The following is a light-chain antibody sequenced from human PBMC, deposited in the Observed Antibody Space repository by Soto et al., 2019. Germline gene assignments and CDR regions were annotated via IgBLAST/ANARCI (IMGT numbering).Light chain of an antibody. CDR3: SSYTSDV. CDR2: EVS. V-gene: IGLV2-14*01. J-gene: IGLJ1*01. Sequence: QSVLTQPASVSGPPGQSITISCTGTSSDVGTYKYVSWYQQQPGKAPKLLIYEVSNRPSGVSNRFSGSKSGNTASLTISGLQAEDEADYYCSSYTSDVFGSGTKVTVL. CDR1: SSDVGTYKY.